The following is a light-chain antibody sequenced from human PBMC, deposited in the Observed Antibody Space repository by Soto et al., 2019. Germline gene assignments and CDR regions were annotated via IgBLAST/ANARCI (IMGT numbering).Light chain of an antibody. V-gene: IGLV4-69*01. CDR2: VTSDGRH. CDR3: QTWGTGIRV. CDR1: SGHSSYA. Sequence: QAVVTQSPSASASLGASVKLTCTLSSGHSSYAIAWHQQQPEKGPRYLMKVTSDGRHSKGDGIPDRFSGSSSGAERYLTISSLQSEDEADYYCQTWGTGIRVFGGGTKVTVL. J-gene: IGLJ2*01.